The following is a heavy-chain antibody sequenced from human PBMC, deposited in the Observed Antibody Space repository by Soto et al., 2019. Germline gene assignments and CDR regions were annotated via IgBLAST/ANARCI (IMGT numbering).Heavy chain of an antibody. J-gene: IGHJ4*02. CDR1: GGSISSGGYY. V-gene: IGHV4-31*03. CDR2: IYYSGST. Sequence: QVQLQESGPGLVKPSQTLSLTCTVSGGSISSGGYYWSWIRQHPGKGLEWIGYIYYSGSTYYYPSLNSRATIPVHISENQYSLQQSSVTAADTGVYYCARAPGDWGQGTLVTVSS. CDR3: ARAPGD. D-gene: IGHD1-26*01.